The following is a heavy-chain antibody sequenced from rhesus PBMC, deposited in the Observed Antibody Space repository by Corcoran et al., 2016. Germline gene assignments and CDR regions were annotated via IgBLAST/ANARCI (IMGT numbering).Heavy chain of an antibody. J-gene: IGHJ3*01. Sequence: QVTLKESGPALVKPTQTLTLTCTFPGFSLTTSGMGVGWIRQPPGKAREWLALIYWDADKRYSTSLKSSLTISKDASKNQVVLTMTNMDPVDTVTYYCARGRQLVGAFDFWGQGLRVTVSS. D-gene: IGHD6-13*01. CDR2: IYWDADK. V-gene: IGHV2-174*01. CDR3: ARGRQLVGAFDF. CDR1: GFSLTTSGMG.